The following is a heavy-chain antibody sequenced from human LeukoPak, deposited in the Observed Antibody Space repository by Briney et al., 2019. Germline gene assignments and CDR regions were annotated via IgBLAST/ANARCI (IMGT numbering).Heavy chain of an antibody. CDR2: ISSSSSYI. V-gene: IGHV3-21*01. Sequence: PGGSLRLSCAASGFTFSSYSMNWVRQAPGKGLEWVSSISSSSSYIYYADSVKGRFTISRDNAKNSLYLQMNSLRAEDTAVYYCAREEGFFDDYVWGSYRPVGYFDYWGQGTLVTVSS. CDR3: AREEGFFDDYVWGSYRPVGYFDY. J-gene: IGHJ4*02. D-gene: IGHD3-16*02. CDR1: GFTFSSYS.